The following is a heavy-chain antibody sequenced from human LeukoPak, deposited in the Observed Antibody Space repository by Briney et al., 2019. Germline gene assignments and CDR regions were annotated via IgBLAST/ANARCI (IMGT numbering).Heavy chain of an antibody. D-gene: IGHD3-10*01. CDR2: CRNKANSYTT. Sequence: GGSLRLSCAASGFTFSDHYMDWVRQAPGKGRGWVGRCRNKANSYTTEYAASVEGRFTISRDDSKNSLYLQMNSLKAEDTAVYYCAGEAGSYGPVVYWGQGTLVTVSS. CDR1: GFTFSDHY. V-gene: IGHV3-72*01. J-gene: IGHJ4*02. CDR3: AGEAGSYGPVVY.